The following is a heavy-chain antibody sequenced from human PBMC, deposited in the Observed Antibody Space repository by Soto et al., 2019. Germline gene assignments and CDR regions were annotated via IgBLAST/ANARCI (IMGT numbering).Heavy chain of an antibody. CDR3: ARGWGYDSNDYYYAY. D-gene: IGHD3-22*01. CDR2: IIPIFGTA. Sequence: QVQLVQSGAEVRKPGSSVKVSCKASGGTFSRHAISWVRQAPGQGLEWMGGIIPIFGTANHAQKFQGRVTIIADESTSTVYMEWSSLRSEDTARYYCARGWGYDSNDYYYAYWGQGTLVIVSS. J-gene: IGHJ4*02. V-gene: IGHV1-69*01. CDR1: GGTFSRHA.